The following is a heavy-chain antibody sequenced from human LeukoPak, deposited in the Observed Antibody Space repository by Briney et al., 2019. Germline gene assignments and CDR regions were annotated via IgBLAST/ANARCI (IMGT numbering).Heavy chain of an antibody. CDR1: GFTVSSNY. CDR2: IYSGGST. Sequence: QPGGSLRLSCAASGFTVSSNYMSWVRQAPGKGLEWVSVIYSGGSTYYADSVKGRFTISRDNSKNTLYFQMNSLRAEDTAVYYCARSGIAVAGTREDYWGQGTLVTVSS. D-gene: IGHD6-19*01. J-gene: IGHJ4*02. CDR3: ARSGIAVAGTREDY. V-gene: IGHV3-66*01.